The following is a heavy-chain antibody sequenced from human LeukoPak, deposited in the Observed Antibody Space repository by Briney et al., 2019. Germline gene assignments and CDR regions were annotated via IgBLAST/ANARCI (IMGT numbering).Heavy chain of an antibody. Sequence: SETLSLTCTVSGGSLNDYYWSWIRQPPGKGLEWIGYIYYSGSTNYNPSLKSRVTISVDTSKNQFSLKLSSVTAADTAVYYCARAGYTSGWYGGTYYFDYWGQGTLVTVSS. D-gene: IGHD6-19*01. CDR3: ARAGYTSGWYGGTYYFDY. V-gene: IGHV4-59*01. J-gene: IGHJ4*02. CDR1: GGSLNDYY. CDR2: IYYSGST.